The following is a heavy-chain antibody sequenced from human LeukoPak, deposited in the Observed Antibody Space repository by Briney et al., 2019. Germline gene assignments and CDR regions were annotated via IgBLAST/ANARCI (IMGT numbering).Heavy chain of an antibody. D-gene: IGHD3-10*01. CDR1: GYTFTSYD. CDR2: INPNSGNT. J-gene: IGHJ4*02. CDR3: ARAGHYYGSGSYPFDY. V-gene: IGHV1-8*03. Sequence: ASVKVSCKASGYTFTSYDINWVRQATGQGLEWMGWINPNSGNTGYAQKFQGRVTITRNTSISTAYMELSSLRSEDTAVYYCARAGHYYGSGSYPFDYWGQGTLVTVSS.